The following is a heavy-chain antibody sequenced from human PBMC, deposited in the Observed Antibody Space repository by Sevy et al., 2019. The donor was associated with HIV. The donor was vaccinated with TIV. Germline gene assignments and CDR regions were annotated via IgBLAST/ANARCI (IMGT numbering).Heavy chain of an antibody. Sequence: GGSLRLSCAASGFTFSKYDMHWVRQVSGKSLEWVSGIGYAGDIYYVDSVKGRFTISRENTKNSLYLEMNSLRAGDTALYYCARGGPEGYYYYGLDVWGPGTTVTVSS. D-gene: IGHD5-12*01. CDR3: ARGGPEGYYYYGLDV. J-gene: IGHJ6*02. CDR2: IGYAGDI. CDR1: GFTFSKYD. V-gene: IGHV3-13*01.